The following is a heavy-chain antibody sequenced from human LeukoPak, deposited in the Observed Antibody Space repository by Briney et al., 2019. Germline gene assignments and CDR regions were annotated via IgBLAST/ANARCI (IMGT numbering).Heavy chain of an antibody. CDR1: GGPISSSNYY. V-gene: IGHV4-39*01. J-gene: IGHJ4*02. Sequence: SETLSLTCTVSGGPISSSNYYWGWIRQPPGKGLEWNGNIYYSGSTYYNPSLKSRVTISVDTSKNQFSLKLSSVTAADTAVYYCARQTGSGLFILPGGQGTLVTVSS. D-gene: IGHD3/OR15-3a*01. CDR2: IYYSGST. CDR3: ARQTGSGLFILP.